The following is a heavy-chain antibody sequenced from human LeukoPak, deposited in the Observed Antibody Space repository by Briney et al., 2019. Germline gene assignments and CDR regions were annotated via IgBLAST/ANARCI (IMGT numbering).Heavy chain of an antibody. CDR1: GGSISSYY. CDR2: IYTSGST. CDR3: ARSVKYQLLFDY. Sequence: SETLSLTCTVSGGSISSYYWSWIRQPAGKGLEWIGHIYTSGSTNYNPSLKSRVTMSVDTSKNQFSLKLNSVTAADTAVYYCARSVKYQLLFDYWGQGTLVNVSS. D-gene: IGHD2-2*01. J-gene: IGHJ4*02. V-gene: IGHV4-4*07.